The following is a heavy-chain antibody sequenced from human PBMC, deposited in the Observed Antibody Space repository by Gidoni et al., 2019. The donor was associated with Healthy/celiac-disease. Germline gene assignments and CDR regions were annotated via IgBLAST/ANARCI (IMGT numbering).Heavy chain of an antibody. CDR2: IYPGDSDT. D-gene: IGHD1-26*01. CDR3: ARVYTGGASPNAFDI. CDR1: GYSFNSNR. J-gene: IGHJ3*02. Sequence: EVPLVPYGAEVKKPGESMKISCKGFGYSFNSNRIGWVRQMPGKGLDWMGIIYPGDSDTRYSPSFQGQVTISADKSISTAYLQWSSLKAADTAMYYCARVYTGGASPNAFDIWGQGTMVTVSS. V-gene: IGHV5-51*01.